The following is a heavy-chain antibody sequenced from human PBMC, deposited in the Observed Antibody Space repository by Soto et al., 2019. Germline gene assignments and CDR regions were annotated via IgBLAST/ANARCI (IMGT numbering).Heavy chain of an antibody. CDR1: GGSFSGYY. V-gene: IGHV4-34*01. J-gene: IGHJ5*02. Sequence: SETLSLTCAVYGGSFSGYYWSWIRQPPGKGLEWIGEINHSGSTNYNPSLKSRVTISVDTSKNQFSLKLSSVTAADTAVYYCAKASLVRNWFDPWGQGTLVTVSS. CDR2: INHSGST. CDR3: AKASLVRNWFDP.